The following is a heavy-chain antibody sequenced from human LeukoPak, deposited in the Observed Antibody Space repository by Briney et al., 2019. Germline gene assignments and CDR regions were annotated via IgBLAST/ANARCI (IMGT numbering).Heavy chain of an antibody. CDR1: GFTFSSYG. J-gene: IGHJ4*02. D-gene: IGHD3-10*01. CDR2: ISYDGSNK. CDR3: ARAKGLLWFGIYYFDY. V-gene: IGHV3-30*03. Sequence: PGRSLRLSCAASGFTFSSYGMHWVRQAPGKGLEWVAVISYDGSNKYYADSVKGRFTISRDNSKNTLYLQMNSLRAEDTAVYYCARAKGLLWFGIYYFDYWGQGTLVTVSS.